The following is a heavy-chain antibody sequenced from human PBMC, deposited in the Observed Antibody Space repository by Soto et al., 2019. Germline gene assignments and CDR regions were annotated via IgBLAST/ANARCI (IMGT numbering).Heavy chain of an antibody. V-gene: IGHV5-51*01. D-gene: IGHD6-6*01. Sequence: PGESLKISCETSGYSFTNYWVGWVRQMPGKGLEWMGFIYPGDSDTRYSPSFQGQVTISADKSITTAYLQWSSLKASDTAMYYCARHNREETGSIIVARRLDYWGQGTLVTVSS. CDR1: GYSFTNYW. CDR3: ARHNREETGSIIVARRLDY. CDR2: IYPGDSDT. J-gene: IGHJ4*02.